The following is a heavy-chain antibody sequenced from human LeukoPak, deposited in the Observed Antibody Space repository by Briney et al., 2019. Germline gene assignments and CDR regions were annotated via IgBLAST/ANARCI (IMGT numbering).Heavy chain of an antibody. V-gene: IGHV3-30*02. J-gene: IGHJ5*02. CDR1: GFTFS. Sequence: GGSLRLSCVGSGFTFSVHWVRQVPGKGLQWLTFIRHDGTDQHYADSVRGRFTISRDNSKNTVYLQMNSLRPEDTALYYCAKDGNWASVSWGQGTLVTVSS. D-gene: IGHD7-27*01. CDR3: AKDGNWASVS. CDR2: IRHDGTDQ.